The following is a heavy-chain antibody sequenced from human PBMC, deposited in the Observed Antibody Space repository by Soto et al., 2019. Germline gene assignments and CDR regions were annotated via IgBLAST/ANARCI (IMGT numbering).Heavy chain of an antibody. J-gene: IGHJ4*02. Sequence: GGSLRLSCAASGFTFSSYWMSWVRQAPGKGLEWVANIKQDGSEKYYVDSVKGRFTISRDNAKNSLYLQMNGLRAEDTAVYYCARGRGPRVVNQQPYYFDYWGQGTLVTVSS. V-gene: IGHV3-7*01. CDR3: ARGRGPRVVNQQPYYFDY. CDR1: GFTFSSYW. D-gene: IGHD3-3*01. CDR2: IKQDGSEK.